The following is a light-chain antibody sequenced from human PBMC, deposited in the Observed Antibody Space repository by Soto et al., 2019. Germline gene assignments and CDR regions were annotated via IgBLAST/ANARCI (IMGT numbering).Light chain of an antibody. CDR1: QGISES. V-gene: IGKV1-27*01. CDR2: TAS. Sequence: DIQMTQSPSSLSASVGDRVTITCRASQGISESLAWYQQKPGKVPKLLIYTASTLQSEVPSRFSGSGSGTDFTLTISGLQPEDVATYYCQNYYSAPLTFGGGTKVAIK. J-gene: IGKJ4*01. CDR3: QNYYSAPLT.